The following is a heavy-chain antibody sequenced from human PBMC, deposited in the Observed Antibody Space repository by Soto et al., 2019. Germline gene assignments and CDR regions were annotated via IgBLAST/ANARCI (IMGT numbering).Heavy chain of an antibody. CDR2: ISPSATST. D-gene: IGHD5-12*01. CDR3: SKTRPRGGGYGDWYFDL. V-gene: IGHV3-23*01. CDR1: GFTFSTYG. J-gene: IGHJ2*01. Sequence: GGSLRLSCGASGFTFSTYGMAWVRLAPGRGLDYLSAISPSATSTYYSDSVKGRFTISRDNSKNTLYLQLSSVRAEDTAICYCSKTRPRGGGYGDWYFDLWGRGTLVTVSS.